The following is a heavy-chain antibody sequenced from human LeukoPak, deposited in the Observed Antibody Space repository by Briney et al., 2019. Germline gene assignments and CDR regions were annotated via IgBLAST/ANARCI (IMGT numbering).Heavy chain of an antibody. J-gene: IGHJ4*02. CDR2: IYYSGST. CDR1: GGSISSYY. Sequence: SETLSLTCTVSGGSISSYYWSWIRQPPGQGLEWIGYIYYSGSTNYNPSLKSRVTISVDTSKNQFSLKLSSVTAADTAVYYCARDRGYCSGGSCYPFDYWGQGTLVTVSS. V-gene: IGHV4-59*01. CDR3: ARDRGYCSGGSCYPFDY. D-gene: IGHD2-15*01.